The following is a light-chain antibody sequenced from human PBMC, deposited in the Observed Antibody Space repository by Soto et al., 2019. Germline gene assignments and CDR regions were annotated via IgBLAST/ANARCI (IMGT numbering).Light chain of an antibody. CDR3: SSYRNSSTLV. J-gene: IGLJ2*01. CDR1: SSDVGAYNY. V-gene: IGLV2-14*03. Sequence: QSALTQPGSVSGSPGQSITISCTGTSSDVGAYNYVSWYQQHPGKAPKLMIYDVSNRPSGVSNRFSGSKSDNTASLTISGLQAEDEADYYCSSYRNSSTLVFGGGTKLTVL. CDR2: DVS.